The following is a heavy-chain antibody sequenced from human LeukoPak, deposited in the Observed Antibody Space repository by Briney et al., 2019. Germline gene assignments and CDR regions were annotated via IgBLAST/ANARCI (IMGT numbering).Heavy chain of an antibody. CDR3: ARDSGNPRGYYYDSSGYFDY. CDR1: GFTFSTYA. J-gene: IGHJ4*02. CDR2: ISFDGSNK. V-gene: IGHV3-30-3*01. Sequence: GGSLRLSCAASGFTFSTYAMHWVRQAPGKGLEWVAVISFDGSNKYYADSVKGRFIISRDNSKNTLFLHMNTLTAEDTAIYYCARDSGNPRGYYYDSSGYFDYWGQGTQVTVSS. D-gene: IGHD3-22*01.